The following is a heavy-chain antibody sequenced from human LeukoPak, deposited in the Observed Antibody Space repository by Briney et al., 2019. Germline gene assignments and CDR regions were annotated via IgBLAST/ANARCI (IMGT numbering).Heavy chain of an antibody. J-gene: IGHJ4*02. CDR1: GFAFSNYW. CDR3: GSTNSFSY. Sequence: GESLRLSCAASGFAFSNYWMNWARQVPGKGLEWVANIKQDGSETNYVDSVKGRFTISRDNAKNSLYLQMNSLRAEDTALYYCGSTNSFSYWGRGTLVTVSS. V-gene: IGHV3-7*01. D-gene: IGHD2-15*01. CDR2: IKQDGSET.